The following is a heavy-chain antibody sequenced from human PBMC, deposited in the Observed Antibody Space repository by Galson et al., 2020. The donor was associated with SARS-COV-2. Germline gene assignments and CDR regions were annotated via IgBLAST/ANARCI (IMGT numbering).Heavy chain of an antibody. CDR1: GFTFSSYW. D-gene: IGHD5-12*01. CDR2: IKQDGSEK. J-gene: IGHJ4*02. Sequence: QLGESLKISCAASGFTFSSYWMSWVRQAPGKGLEWVANIKQDGSEKYYVDSVKGRFTISRDNAKNSLYLQMNSLRAEDTAVYYCARGGYSGYEYYFDYWGQGTLVTVSS. CDR3: ARGGYSGYEYYFDY. V-gene: IGHV3-7*04.